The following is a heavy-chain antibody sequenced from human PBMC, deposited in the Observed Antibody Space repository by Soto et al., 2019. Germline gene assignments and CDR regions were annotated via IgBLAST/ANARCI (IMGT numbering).Heavy chain of an antibody. CDR3: ARGGGLYYYGSGSQSRTGYYYGMDV. CDR2: INPGGGST. V-gene: IGHV1-46*01. D-gene: IGHD3-10*01. CDR1: GYTFTSYY. J-gene: IGHJ6*02. Sequence: ASVKVSCKASGYTFTSYYMHWVRQAPGQGLEWMGIINPGGGSTSYAQKFQGRVTMTRDTSTSTVYMELSSLRSEDTAVYYCARGGGLYYYGSGSQSRTGYYYGMDVWGQGTTVTVSS.